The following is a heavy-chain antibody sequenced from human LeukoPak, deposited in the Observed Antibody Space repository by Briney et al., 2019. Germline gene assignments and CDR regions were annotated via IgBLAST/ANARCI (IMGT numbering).Heavy chain of an antibody. D-gene: IGHD1-26*01. Sequence: PSETLSLTCTVSGGSISSHYWGWIRQPPGKGLEWIGYIYYTGDTNYIPSLKSRVTISVDTSKNQFSLNLGSVTAAGTAIYYCVRVVTGSVDYWGQGTLVTVSS. V-gene: IGHV4-59*11. J-gene: IGHJ4*02. CDR3: VRVVTGSVDY. CDR1: GGSISSHY. CDR2: IYYTGDT.